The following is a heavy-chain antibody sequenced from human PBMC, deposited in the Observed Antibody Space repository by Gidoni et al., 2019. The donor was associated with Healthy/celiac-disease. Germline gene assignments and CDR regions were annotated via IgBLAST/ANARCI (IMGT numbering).Heavy chain of an antibody. CDR1: GFTFRSYG. Sequence: GQLAASGGGVVQPGRSLRPSCAASGFTFRSYGMHWVGQAAGKGLEWVAVISYDGSNKYYADSVKGRFTISRDNSKNTLYLQMNSLRAEDTAVYYCAKDGSGQWLVAYFDYWGQGTLVTVSS. V-gene: IGHV3-30*18. CDR2: ISYDGSNK. D-gene: IGHD6-19*01. J-gene: IGHJ4*02. CDR3: AKDGSGQWLVAYFDY.